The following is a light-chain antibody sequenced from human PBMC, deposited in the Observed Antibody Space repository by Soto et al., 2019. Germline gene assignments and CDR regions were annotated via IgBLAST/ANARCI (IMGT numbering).Light chain of an antibody. CDR1: SSDVGGYNY. CDR3: SSFTTTYFYV. V-gene: IGLV2-14*01. Sequence: QSALTQPASVSGSPGQSITISCTGTSSDVGGYNYVSWYQHHPGKAPKLIIYGVTHRPSGVSSRFSASKSAYTASLTISALQAEDEADYYCSSFTTTYFYVFGPGTKVTVL. J-gene: IGLJ1*01. CDR2: GVT.